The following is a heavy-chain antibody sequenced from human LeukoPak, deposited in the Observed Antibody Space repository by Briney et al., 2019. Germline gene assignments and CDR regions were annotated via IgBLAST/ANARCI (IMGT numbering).Heavy chain of an antibody. V-gene: IGHV4-61*02. CDR1: GGSISSGSYY. Sequence: PSQTLSLTCTVSGGSISSGSYYWSWIRQPAGKGLEWIGRIYTSGSTNYNPSLKSRVTISVDTSKNQFSLKLSSVTAADTAVYYCARGSSGSYFSWFDPWGQGTLVTVSS. CDR3: ARGSSGSYFSWFDP. J-gene: IGHJ5*02. D-gene: IGHD1-26*01. CDR2: IYTSGST.